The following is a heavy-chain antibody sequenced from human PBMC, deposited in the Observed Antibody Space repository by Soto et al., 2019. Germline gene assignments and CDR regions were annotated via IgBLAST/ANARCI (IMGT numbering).Heavy chain of an antibody. CDR2: INHRGTT. CDR1: GGSFSGYY. Sequence: QVQLQQWGAGLLKPSETLSLTCAVYGGSFSGYYWSWIRQTPGKGLEWIGEINHRGTTNYSPSLKSRVTISVDTSKNQISLHMSSVTAADTAVYYCARHREPDFDSWGQAPWSPSPQ. V-gene: IGHV4-34*01. CDR3: ARHREPDFDS. J-gene: IGHJ4*01. D-gene: IGHD2-2*01.